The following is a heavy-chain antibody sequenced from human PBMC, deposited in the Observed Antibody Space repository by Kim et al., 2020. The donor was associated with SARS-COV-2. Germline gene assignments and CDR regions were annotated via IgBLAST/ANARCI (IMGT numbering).Heavy chain of an antibody. J-gene: IGHJ6*02. CDR1: GFTFSSYG. D-gene: IGHD6-13*01. Sequence: GGSLRLSCAASGFTFSSYGMHWVRQAPGKRLEWVAVIWYDGSNKYYADSVKGRLTISRDNSKNTLFLQMNSLRAEDTAVYYCARDLWQQQLVHLPRLTHYGMDVWDQGTTLIVSS. CDR3: ARDLWQQQLVHLPRLTHYGMDV. CDR2: IWYDGSNK. V-gene: IGHV3-33*01.